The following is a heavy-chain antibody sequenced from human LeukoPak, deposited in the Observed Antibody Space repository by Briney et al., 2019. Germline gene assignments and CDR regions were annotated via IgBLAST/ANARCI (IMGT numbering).Heavy chain of an antibody. D-gene: IGHD3-3*01. CDR1: GGSFSGYY. J-gene: IGHJ4*02. CDR3: ARDVFGVVTPYFDY. Sequence: SETLSLTCAVYGGSFSGYYWSWIRQPPGKGLEWIGYIYYSGSTNYNPSLKSRVTISVDTSKNQFSLKLSSVTAADTAVYYCARDVFGVVTPYFDYWGQGTLVTVSS. V-gene: IGHV4-59*01. CDR2: IYYSGST.